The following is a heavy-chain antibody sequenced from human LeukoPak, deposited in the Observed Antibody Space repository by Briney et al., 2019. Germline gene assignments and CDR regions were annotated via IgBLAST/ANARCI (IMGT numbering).Heavy chain of an antibody. CDR2: IKPDGTEK. J-gene: IGHJ4*02. V-gene: IGHV3-7*03. CDR1: GFPFNHYW. Sequence: GGSLRLSCAASGFPFNHYWMSWIRQAPGKGLEWVANIKPDGTEKYYRDSLKGRFIISNDNAKKSVYLQMNSLRVEDTAVHYCVTMASNVFHYWGQGTLVTVSS. CDR3: VTMASNVFHY. D-gene: IGHD5-24*01.